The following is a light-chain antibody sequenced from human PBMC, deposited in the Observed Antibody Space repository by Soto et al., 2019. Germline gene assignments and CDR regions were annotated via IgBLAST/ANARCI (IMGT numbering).Light chain of an antibody. V-gene: IGKV2-28*01. J-gene: IGKJ1*01. Sequence: DFVMTQSPLSLPVTPGEPASISCTSSQSLLHTNGYTFLDWYLQKPGQSQQLLIYLVSNRASGVHDRFSGSGSGTDFTLKISRVEAEDVGVYYCMQGLQAPLTVGQGTKVDI. CDR2: LVS. CDR3: MQGLQAPLT. CDR1: QSLLHTNGYTF.